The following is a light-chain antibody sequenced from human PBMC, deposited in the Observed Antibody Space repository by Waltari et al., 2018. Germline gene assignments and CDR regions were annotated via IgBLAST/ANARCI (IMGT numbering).Light chain of an antibody. V-gene: IGKV2-40*01. CDR1: QSLLHSNGNTY. J-gene: IGKJ1*01. Sequence: DIVMTQTPLSLPITPGEPASISCRSSQSLLHSNGNTYLHWYLQKPGQSPQLLIYGGSNRASGVPDRFSGSGSGTDFTLKISKVEAEDVGVYYCVQAIEFPWTFGQGTKVEIK. CDR2: GGS. CDR3: VQAIEFPWT.